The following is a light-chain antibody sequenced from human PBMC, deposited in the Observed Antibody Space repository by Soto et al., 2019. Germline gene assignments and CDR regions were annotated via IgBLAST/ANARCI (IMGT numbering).Light chain of an antibody. J-gene: IGKJ2*01. Sequence: EIVLTQSPGTLSLSPGERATLSCRASQSVSSSYLAWYQQKPGQAPRLLIYGASSRATGIPDRFSGSGSGTDFTITISRLEPEDFAVYYCQQYGSSPLYTFGQGTNLDIK. CDR3: QQYGSSPLYT. CDR1: QSVSSSY. CDR2: GAS. V-gene: IGKV3-20*01.